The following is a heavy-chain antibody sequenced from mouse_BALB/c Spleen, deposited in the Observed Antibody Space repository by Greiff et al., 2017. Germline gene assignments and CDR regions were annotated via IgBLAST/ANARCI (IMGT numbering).Heavy chain of an antibody. CDR1: GYTFTDYE. J-gene: IGHJ4*01. CDR2: IDPETGGT. Sequence: QVQLQQSGAELVRPGASVTLSCKASGYTFTDYEMHWVKQTPVHGLEWIGAIDPETGGTAYNQKFKGKATLTADKSSSTAYMELRSLTSEDFAVYYCTRRYYYAMDYWGQGTSVTVSS. V-gene: IGHV1-15*01. CDR3: TRRYYYAMDY.